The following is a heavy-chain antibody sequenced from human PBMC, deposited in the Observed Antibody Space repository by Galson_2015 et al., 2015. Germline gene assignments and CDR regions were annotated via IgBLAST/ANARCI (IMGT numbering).Heavy chain of an antibody. Sequence: ETLSLTCAVSGGSISSSNWWSWVRQPPGKGLEWIGEIYHSGSTNYNPSLKSRVTISVDTSKNQFSLKLSSVTAADTAVYYCARTPSGYDSLDYWGQGTLVTVSS. V-gene: IGHV4-4*02. D-gene: IGHD5-12*01. J-gene: IGHJ4*02. CDR1: GGSISSSNW. CDR2: IYHSGST. CDR3: ARTPSGYDSLDY.